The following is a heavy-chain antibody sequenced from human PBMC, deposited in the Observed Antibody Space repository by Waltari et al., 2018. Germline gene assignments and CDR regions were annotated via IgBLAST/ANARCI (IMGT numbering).Heavy chain of an antibody. J-gene: IGHJ5*02. Sequence: EVQLVESGGGLVQPGGSLRLSCAASGFTFSRYAMSWVRQAPGKGLEWVSAISGSGGSTYYADSVKGRFTISRDNSKNTLYLQMNSLRAEDTAVYYCAKEGTYYYDSSGWFDPWGQGTLVTVSS. V-gene: IGHV3-23*04. D-gene: IGHD3-22*01. CDR2: ISGSGGST. CDR3: AKEGTYYYDSSGWFDP. CDR1: GFTFSRYA.